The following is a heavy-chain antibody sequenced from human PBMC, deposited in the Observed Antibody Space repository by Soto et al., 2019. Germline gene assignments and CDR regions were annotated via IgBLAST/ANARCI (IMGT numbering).Heavy chain of an antibody. V-gene: IGHV4-59*08. CDR1: GGSISSYY. Sequence: QVQLQESGPGLVKPSETLSLTCTVSGGSISSYYWSWIRQPPGKGLEWIGYIYYSGSTNYNPSLKSRVTISVDTSTNQFSLKLSSVTAADTAVYYCARSVTLGGGMYYFDYWGQGTLVTVSS. J-gene: IGHJ4*02. CDR3: ARSVTLGGGMYYFDY. CDR2: IYYSGST. D-gene: IGHD3-16*01.